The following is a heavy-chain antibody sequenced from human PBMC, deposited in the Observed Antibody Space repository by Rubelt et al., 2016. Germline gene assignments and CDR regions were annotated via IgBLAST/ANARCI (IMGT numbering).Heavy chain of an antibody. CDR2: ISWNRGSI. D-gene: IGHD4-17*01. CDR1: GFTFDDYA. Sequence: VQLVESGGGLVQPGRSLRLSCAASGFTFDDYAMHWVRQAPGKGLEWVSGISWNRGSIGYADSVKGRFTNSGDKVKNSLYVQMNSLRAEDTALYYCAKAYGPLDWYFDLWGRGTLVTVSS. CDR3: AKAYGPLDWYFDL. J-gene: IGHJ2*01. V-gene: IGHV3-9*01.